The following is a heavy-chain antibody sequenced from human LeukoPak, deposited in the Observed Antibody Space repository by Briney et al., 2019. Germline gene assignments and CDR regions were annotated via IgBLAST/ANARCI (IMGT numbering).Heavy chain of an antibody. V-gene: IGHV4-34*01. D-gene: IGHD5/OR15-5a*01. Sequence: PSGTPSLTCAVYGGSFSGYYWSWYRQPPGKGLEWIGEIHPSGSTNYNPSLKSRVIISIDTSKNQFSLKVSSVTAADTAVYYCARGHDQAKSVHWGQGTLATVSS. CDR3: ARGHDQAKSVH. J-gene: IGHJ1*01. CDR1: GGSFSGYY. CDR2: IHPSGST.